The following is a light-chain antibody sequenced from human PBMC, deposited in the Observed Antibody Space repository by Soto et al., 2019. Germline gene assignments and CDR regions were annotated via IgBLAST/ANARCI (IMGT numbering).Light chain of an antibody. CDR2: DAS. J-gene: IGKJ4*01. CDR3: QQRSNWPLT. CDR1: HSISNY. Sequence: EIVLTQSPATLSLSPGERATLSCRASHSISNYLAWYRQKPGQAPRLLIYDASNRATGIPARFRGSGSGTDFTLTISSLEPEDFAVYYCQQRSNWPLTFGGGTKLEI. V-gene: IGKV3-11*01.